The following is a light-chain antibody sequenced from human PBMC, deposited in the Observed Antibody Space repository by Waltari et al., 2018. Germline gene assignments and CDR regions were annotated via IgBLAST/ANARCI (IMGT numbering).Light chain of an antibody. J-gene: IGLJ2*01. CDR3: SSYTSSSTVV. CDR1: SSDVAGYNY. V-gene: IGLV2-14*01. CDR2: EVS. Sequence: QSALTQPASVSGSPGQSITISCPATSSDVAGYNYVPWYQQHPGKAPKLMIYEVSNRPSGVSNRFSGSKSGNTASLTISGLQAEDEADYYCSSYTSSSTVVFGGGTKLTVL.